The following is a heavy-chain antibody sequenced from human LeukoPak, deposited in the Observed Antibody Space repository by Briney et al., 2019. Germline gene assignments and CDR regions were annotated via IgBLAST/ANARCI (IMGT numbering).Heavy chain of an antibody. Sequence: GESLKISCKGSGYIFTTYWIGWVRQMPGKGLEWMGTIYPGDSDTRYSPSFQGQVTISADKSISTAYLQWSSLKASDTAMYYCASSHYYGSGPMDVWGKGTTVTVSS. J-gene: IGHJ6*03. D-gene: IGHD3-10*01. CDR1: GYIFTTYW. V-gene: IGHV5-51*01. CDR3: ASSHYYGSGPMDV. CDR2: IYPGDSDT.